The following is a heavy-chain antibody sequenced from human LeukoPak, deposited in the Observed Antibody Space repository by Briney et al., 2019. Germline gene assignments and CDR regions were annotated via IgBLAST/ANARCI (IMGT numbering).Heavy chain of an antibody. D-gene: IGHD3-10*01. CDR2: IYTSGST. V-gene: IGHV4-4*07. Sequence: SETLSLTCAVSGGSISSGHSSWNWFRQPPGKGLEWIGRIYTSGSTNYNPSLKSRVTMSVDASKNQFSLKLSSVTAADTAVYYCARDGVAGITMVRGVIIDDYYYGMDVWGQGTTVTVSS. J-gene: IGHJ6*02. CDR3: ARDGVAGITMVRGVIIDDYYYGMDV. CDR1: GGSISSGHSS.